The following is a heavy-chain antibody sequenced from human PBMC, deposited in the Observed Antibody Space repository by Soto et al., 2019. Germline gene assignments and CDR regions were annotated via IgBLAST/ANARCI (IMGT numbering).Heavy chain of an antibody. CDR1: GGSVSSGSYY. D-gene: IGHD3-10*01. V-gene: IGHV4-61*01. CDR2: INHSGST. Sequence: PSETLSLTCTVSGGSVSSGSYYWSWIRQPPGKGLEWIGEINHSGSTNYNPSLKSRVTISVDTSKNQFSLKLSSVTAADTAVYYCARGRGSYGSGSYYSPYGMDVWGQGNTVTVSS. J-gene: IGHJ6*02. CDR3: ARGRGSYGSGSYYSPYGMDV.